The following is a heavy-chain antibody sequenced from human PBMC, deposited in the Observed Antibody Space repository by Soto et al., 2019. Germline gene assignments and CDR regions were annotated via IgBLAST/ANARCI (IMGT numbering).Heavy chain of an antibody. Sequence: ETLSLTCTVSGGSISSSSYYWGWIRQPPGKGLEWIGSIYYSGSTYYNPSLKSRVTISVDTSKNQFSLKLSSVTAADTAVYYCARQTSPDVWELNLSWGQGTMVTVSS. D-gene: IGHD1-26*01. V-gene: IGHV4-39*01. CDR2: IYYSGST. CDR3: ARQTSPDVWELNLS. J-gene: IGHJ3*01. CDR1: GGSISSSSYY.